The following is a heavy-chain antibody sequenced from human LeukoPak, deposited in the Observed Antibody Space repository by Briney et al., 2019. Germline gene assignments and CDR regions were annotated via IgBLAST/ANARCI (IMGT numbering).Heavy chain of an antibody. CDR2: IYYSGST. CDR3: ARFDSSGYYYDY. CDR1: DRSISRYD. J-gene: IGHJ4*02. Sequence: SETLSLTCTVSDRSISRYDWSWIRQPPGKGLEWLAYIYYSGSTNYNPSLKSRVTISVDTSKNHFSLKLGSVTAADTAVYYCARFDSSGYYYDYWGQGTLVTVSS. V-gene: IGHV4-59*01. D-gene: IGHD3-22*01.